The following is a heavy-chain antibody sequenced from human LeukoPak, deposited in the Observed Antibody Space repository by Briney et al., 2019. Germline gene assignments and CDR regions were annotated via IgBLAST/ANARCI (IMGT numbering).Heavy chain of an antibody. Sequence: GGSLRLSCAASGFTFSSYSMNWVRQAPGKGLEWVSSISSSSSYIYYADSVKGRFTISRDNAKNSLYLQMNSLRAEDTAVYYCSITIFGVVIIEDYWGQGTLVTVSS. CDR1: GFTFSSYS. J-gene: IGHJ4*02. V-gene: IGHV3-21*01. CDR2: ISSSSSYI. D-gene: IGHD3-3*01. CDR3: SITIFGVVIIEDY.